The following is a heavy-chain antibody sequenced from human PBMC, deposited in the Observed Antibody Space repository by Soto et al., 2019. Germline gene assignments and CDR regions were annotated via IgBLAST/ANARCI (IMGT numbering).Heavy chain of an antibody. V-gene: IGHV4-61*01. Sequence: PSETLSLTCTVSGDSVSSDNYYWTWIRQPPGKGLEWIGYIYSSGSTNYNPSLKSRLTISLDASSNQFSLKLTSVTAADTAMYYCARDIRGYSRAFDYWGQGTLVTVSS. D-gene: IGHD5-18*01. CDR3: ARDIRGYSRAFDY. CDR2: IYSSGST. CDR1: GDSVSSDNYY. J-gene: IGHJ4*02.